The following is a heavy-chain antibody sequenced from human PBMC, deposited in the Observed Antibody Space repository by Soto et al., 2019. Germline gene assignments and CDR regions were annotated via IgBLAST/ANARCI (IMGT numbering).Heavy chain of an antibody. Sequence: GGSLRLSCAASGFTFSSYGMHWVRQAPGKGLEWVAVISYDGSNKYYADSVKGRFTISRDNSKNTLYLQMNSLRAEDTAVYYCANRDGDYWGQGTLVTVSS. CDR3: ANRDGDY. CDR1: GFTFSSYG. CDR2: ISYDGSNK. J-gene: IGHJ4*02. D-gene: IGHD3-10*01. V-gene: IGHV3-30*18.